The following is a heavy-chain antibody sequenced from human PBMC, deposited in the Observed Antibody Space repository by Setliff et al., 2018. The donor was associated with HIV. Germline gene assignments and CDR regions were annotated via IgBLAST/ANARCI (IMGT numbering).Heavy chain of an antibody. J-gene: IGHJ4*02. CDR3: ARGSWKDGAQGYFFDH. V-gene: IGHV4-59*11. CDR2: IYNGGST. Sequence: SETLSLTCTVSGGSISGHYCGWIRQPPGKGLEWIGNIYNGGSTNYNPSLKSRVTISADTSKNQFSLRLRSVTAADTAVYYCARGSWKDGAQGYFFDHWGQGTLVTVSS. CDR1: GGSISGHY. D-gene: IGHD1-1*01.